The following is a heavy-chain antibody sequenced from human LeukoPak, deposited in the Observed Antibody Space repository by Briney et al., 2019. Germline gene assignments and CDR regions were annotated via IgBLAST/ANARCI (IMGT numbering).Heavy chain of an antibody. CDR3: AKDHWASC. J-gene: IGHJ4*02. CDR2: ISSSGGSS. V-gene: IGHV3-23*01. Sequence: TGGSLRLSCAASGFTFSTYAMSWVRQAPGKGLDWVSAISSSGGSSYYADSVKGRFTISRDNSKNTLYLQLNRLRAEDTAIYYCAKDHWASCWGQGTLVTVSS. D-gene: IGHD3-16*01. CDR1: GFTFSTYA.